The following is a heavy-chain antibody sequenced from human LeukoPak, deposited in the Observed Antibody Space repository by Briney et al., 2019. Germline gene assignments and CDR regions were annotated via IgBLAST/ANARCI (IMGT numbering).Heavy chain of an antibody. Sequence: PGGSLRLSCAASGFTFSDYWMHWVRQAPGKWLVWVSRIDSDGSSTSNADSVKGRFTISRDNAKNTVYLQMNSLRAEDTAVYYCARGFTIFGVVNDAFDIWGQGTMVTVSS. J-gene: IGHJ3*02. D-gene: IGHD3-3*01. CDR1: GFTFSDYW. V-gene: IGHV3-74*01. CDR3: ARGFTIFGVVNDAFDI. CDR2: IDSDGSST.